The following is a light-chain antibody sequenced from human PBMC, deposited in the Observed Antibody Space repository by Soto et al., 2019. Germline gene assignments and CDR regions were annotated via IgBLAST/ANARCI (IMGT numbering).Light chain of an antibody. CDR2: GAS. V-gene: IGKV3-15*01. CDR1: QSLRSS. J-gene: IGKJ5*01. Sequence: VMTQSPATLSVSPGERATLSCRASQSLRSSLAWYQQKPGQAPRLLIYGASTRATGIPARFSGSGSGTEFTLTISSLQSEDFAVYYCQQYYDWPITFGQGTRLEIK. CDR3: QQYYDWPIT.